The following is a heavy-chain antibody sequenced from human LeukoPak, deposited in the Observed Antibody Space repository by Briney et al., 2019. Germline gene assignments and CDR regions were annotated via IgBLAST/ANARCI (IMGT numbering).Heavy chain of an antibody. D-gene: IGHD6-19*01. J-gene: IGHJ6*02. V-gene: IGHV3-30*03. CDR3: AREGSGWYWVWEDYYYGMDV. CDR2: ISYDGSNK. CDR1: GFTISSYW. Sequence: QSGGSLRLSCGATGFTISSYWMHWVRQAPGKGLEWVAVISYDGSNKYYADSVKGRFTISRDNSKNTLYLQMNSLRAEDTAVYYCAREGSGWYWVWEDYYYGMDVWGQGTTVTVSS.